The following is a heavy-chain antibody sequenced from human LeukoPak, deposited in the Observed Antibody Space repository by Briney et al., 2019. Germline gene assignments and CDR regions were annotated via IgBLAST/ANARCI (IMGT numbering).Heavy chain of an antibody. Sequence: GGSLRLSCAASGFTFSSYAMSWVRQAPGKRLEWVSAISGSGGSTYYADSVKGRFTISRDNSKNTLYLQMNSLRAEDTAVYYCANGITGTRAFDYWGQGTLVTVSS. V-gene: IGHV3-23*01. CDR3: ANGITGTRAFDY. D-gene: IGHD1-7*01. CDR1: GFTFSSYA. CDR2: ISGSGGST. J-gene: IGHJ4*02.